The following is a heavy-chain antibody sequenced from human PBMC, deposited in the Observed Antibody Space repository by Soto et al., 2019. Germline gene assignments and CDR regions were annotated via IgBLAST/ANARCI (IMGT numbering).Heavy chain of an antibody. J-gene: IGHJ4*02. D-gene: IGHD6-6*01. V-gene: IGHV4-39*01. CDR1: GGSISSSSYY. CDR2: IYYSGST. CDR3: ARVQRQLVGAD. Sequence: QLQLQESGPGLVKPSKTLSLTCTVSGGSISSSSYYWGWIRQPPGKGLEWIGSIYYSGSTFYSPSLKSRVTISVDTAKNQFSLKLSSVTAADTAVYYCARVQRQLVGADWGQGTLVTVSS.